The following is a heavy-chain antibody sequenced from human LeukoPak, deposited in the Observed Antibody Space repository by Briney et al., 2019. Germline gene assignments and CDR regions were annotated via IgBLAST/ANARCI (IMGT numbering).Heavy chain of an antibody. CDR1: GFTFSSYS. CDR3: AREFYYDSSGYDY. CDR2: ISSSSSYI. Sequence: GGPLRLSCAASGFTFSSYSMNWVRQAPGKGLEWVSSISSSSSYIYYADSVKGRFTISRDNAKNSLYLQMNSLRAEDTAVYYCAREFYYDSSGYDYWGQGTLVTVSS. J-gene: IGHJ4*02. V-gene: IGHV3-21*01. D-gene: IGHD3-22*01.